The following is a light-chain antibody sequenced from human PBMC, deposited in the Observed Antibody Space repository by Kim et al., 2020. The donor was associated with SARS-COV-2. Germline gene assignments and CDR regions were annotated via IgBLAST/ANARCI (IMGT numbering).Light chain of an antibody. Sequence: DIQMTQSPFSLSASVGDRVTITCRASQGISNYLAWYQQKPGKVPKLLIYAASALQSGVPSRFSGSGSGTDFTLTISSLQPEDVATYYCQKYNSADFGGGTKVDIK. CDR3: QKYNSAD. CDR1: QGISNY. J-gene: IGKJ4*01. V-gene: IGKV1-27*01. CDR2: AAS.